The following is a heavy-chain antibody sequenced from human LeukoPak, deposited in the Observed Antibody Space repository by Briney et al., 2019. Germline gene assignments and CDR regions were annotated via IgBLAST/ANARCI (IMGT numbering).Heavy chain of an antibody. D-gene: IGHD6-13*01. CDR2: IWYDGSNK. CDR1: GFTFSSYG. J-gene: IGHJ6*02. CDR3: ARDRVAAGKLLYYYYGMDV. V-gene: IGHV3-33*01. Sequence: GGPLRLSCAASGFTFSSYGMHWVRQAPGKGLEWVAVIWYDGSNKYYADSVKGRFTISRDNSKNTLYLQMNSLRAEDTAVYYCARDRVAAGKLLYYYYGMDVWGQGTTVTVSS.